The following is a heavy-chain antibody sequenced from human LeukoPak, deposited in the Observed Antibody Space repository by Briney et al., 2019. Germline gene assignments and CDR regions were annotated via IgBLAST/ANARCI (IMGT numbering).Heavy chain of an antibody. Sequence: GGSLRLSCAASGFTCDNYGLSWVRQAPGKGLEWVSIIYSGGTTYYADSVKGRFTISRDNSKNTLYLQMNSLRAEDTAVYYCSRMSPDYWGQGTLVTVSS. CDR1: GFTCDNYG. J-gene: IGHJ4*02. V-gene: IGHV3-66*01. CDR3: SRMSPDY. CDR2: IYSGGTT.